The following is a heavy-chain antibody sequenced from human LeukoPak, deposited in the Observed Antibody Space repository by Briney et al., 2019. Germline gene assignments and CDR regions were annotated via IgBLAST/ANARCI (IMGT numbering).Heavy chain of an antibody. CDR1: GFTFSNYA. CDR3: AKDDHGGSGWRDYFDC. D-gene: IGHD6-19*01. Sequence: TGGSLRLACAASGFTFSNYAMSCVPHTPGKGLESVSSISGSGGSTYYADSVKGRFTISRDSSKKRLYLQMHSLRAEDTAVYYCAKDDHGGSGWRDYFDCWGQGSLVTVSS. V-gene: IGHV3-23*01. CDR2: ISGSGGST. J-gene: IGHJ4*02.